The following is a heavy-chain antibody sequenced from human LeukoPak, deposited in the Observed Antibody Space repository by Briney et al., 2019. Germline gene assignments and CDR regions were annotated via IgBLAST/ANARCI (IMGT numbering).Heavy chain of an antibody. CDR3: ARGFGYSYDLDY. D-gene: IGHD5-18*01. CDR2: IYASGST. CDR1: GGSISSGSYY. J-gene: IGHJ4*02. V-gene: IGHV4-61*02. Sequence: PSETLSLTCTVSGGSISSGSYYWSWIWQPAGKGLEWIGRIYASGSTNYNPSLKSRVTISVDTSKNQFSLKLSSVTAADTAVYYCARGFGYSYDLDYWGQGTLVTVSS.